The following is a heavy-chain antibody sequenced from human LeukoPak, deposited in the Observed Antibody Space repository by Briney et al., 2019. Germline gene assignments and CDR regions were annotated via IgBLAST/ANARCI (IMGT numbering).Heavy chain of an antibody. CDR2: ISWNSGSI. CDR1: GFTFDDYA. J-gene: IGHJ4*02. V-gene: IGHV3-9*03. CDR3: AKGEATSGPFDY. Sequence: GRSLRLSCAASGFTFDDYAMHWVRQAPGKGLEWVSGISWNSGSIGYADSVKGRFTISRHNAKNSLYLQMNSLRAEDMALYYCAKGEATSGPFDYWGQGTLVTVSS. D-gene: IGHD1-26*01.